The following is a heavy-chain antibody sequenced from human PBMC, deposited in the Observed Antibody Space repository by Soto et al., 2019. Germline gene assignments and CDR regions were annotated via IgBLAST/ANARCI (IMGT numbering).Heavy chain of an antibody. J-gene: IGHJ5*02. V-gene: IGHV4-39*01. CDR2: IFYSGTT. D-gene: IGHD1-26*01. CDR1: GGAISDARFY. Sequence: QLQLQESGPGLVKPSETLSLTCSLSGGAISDARFYWGWIRQTPGKGLEWIGSIFYSGTTFFNPALQSRVTTPVDTPETQVSLKLPSVTAADTAMYLCARQKWDQPKWFDPWGQGTLVTVSS. CDR3: ARQKWDQPKWFDP.